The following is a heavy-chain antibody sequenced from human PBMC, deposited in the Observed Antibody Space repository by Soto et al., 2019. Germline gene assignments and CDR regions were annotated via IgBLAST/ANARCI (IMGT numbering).Heavy chain of an antibody. V-gene: IGHV3-30*18. CDR1: GFTFSSYG. CDR3: AKEYSSSWYPWFDP. J-gene: IGHJ5*02. D-gene: IGHD6-13*01. Sequence: GGSLRLSCAASGFTFSSYGMHWVRQAPGKGLEWVAVISYDGSNKYYADSVKGRFTISRDNSKNTLYLQMNSLRAEDTAVYYCAKEYSSSWYPWFDPWGQGTLVTVSS. CDR2: ISYDGSNK.